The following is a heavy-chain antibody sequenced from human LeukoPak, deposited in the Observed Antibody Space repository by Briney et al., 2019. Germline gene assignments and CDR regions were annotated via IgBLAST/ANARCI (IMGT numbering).Heavy chain of an antibody. Sequence: PSQTLSLTCAVSGGSISSGGYSWSWIRQPPGKGLEWIGYIFHSGNTYYNPSLKARVTISLDRSQSQFSLKLTSVTAADTAVYYCARGADYGDWYFDLWGRGTLVAVSS. D-gene: IGHD4-17*01. CDR3: ARGADYGDWYFDL. J-gene: IGHJ2*01. V-gene: IGHV4-30-2*01. CDR1: GGSISSGGYS. CDR2: IFHSGNT.